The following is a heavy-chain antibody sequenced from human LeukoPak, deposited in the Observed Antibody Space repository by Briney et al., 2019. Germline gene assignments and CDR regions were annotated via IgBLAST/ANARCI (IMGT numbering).Heavy chain of an antibody. D-gene: IGHD3-3*01. CDR3: ARELRIAIFGAPTEGYAMDV. CDR1: GGTFSSYA. J-gene: IGHJ6*02. CDR2: IIPIFGTA. Sequence: ASVNVSCKASGGTFSSYAISWVRQAPGQGLEWMGGIIPIFGTANYAQKFQGRVTITADESTSTAYMELSSLRSEDTAVYYCARELRIAIFGAPTEGYAMDVWGQGTTVTVSS. V-gene: IGHV1-69*13.